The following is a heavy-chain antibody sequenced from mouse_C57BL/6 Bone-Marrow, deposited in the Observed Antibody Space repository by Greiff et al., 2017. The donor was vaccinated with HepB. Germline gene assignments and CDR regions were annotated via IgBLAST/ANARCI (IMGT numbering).Heavy chain of an antibody. Sequence: VKLVESGAELVRPGASVTLSCKASGYTFTDYEMHWVKQTPVHGLEWIGAIDPETGGTAYNQKFKGKAILTADKSSSTAYMELRSLTSEDSAVYYCTGLVFDYWGQGTTLTVAS. D-gene: IGHD3-1*01. CDR1: GYTFTDYE. J-gene: IGHJ2*01. V-gene: IGHV1-15*01. CDR2: IDPETGGT. CDR3: TGLVFDY.